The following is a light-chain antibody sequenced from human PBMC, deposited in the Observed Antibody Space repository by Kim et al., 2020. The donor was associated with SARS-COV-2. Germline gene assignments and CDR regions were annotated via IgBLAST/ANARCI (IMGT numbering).Light chain of an antibody. CDR2: QDT. CDR1: KLGDEY. Sequence: VSPGQKASFTGSGDKLGDEYNCWYQQEPGRSPVLVIYQDTKRPSGIPERFSGSNSGNTATLTNSGTQAMDEADYYCQAWDSSTVVFGGGTQLTVL. J-gene: IGLJ2*01. CDR3: QAWDSSTVV. V-gene: IGLV3-1*01.